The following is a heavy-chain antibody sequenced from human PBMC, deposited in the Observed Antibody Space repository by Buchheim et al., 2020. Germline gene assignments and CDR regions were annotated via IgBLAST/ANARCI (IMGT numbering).Heavy chain of an antibody. J-gene: IGHJ4*02. CDR1: GGSFSGYY. CDR3: ARVEAEYYDFWSGYYSPFVDY. Sequence: QVQLQQWGAGLLKPSETLSLTCAVYGGSFSGYYWSWIRQPPGKGLEWIGEINHSGSTNYNPSFKSRVTISVDTSKNQFSLKLSSVTAADTAVYYCARVEAEYYDFWSGYYSPFVDYWGQGTL. V-gene: IGHV4-34*01. CDR2: INHSGST. D-gene: IGHD3-3*01.